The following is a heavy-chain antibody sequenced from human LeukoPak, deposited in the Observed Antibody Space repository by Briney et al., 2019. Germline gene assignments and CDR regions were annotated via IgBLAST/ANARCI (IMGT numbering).Heavy chain of an antibody. J-gene: IGHJ4*02. CDR1: GFTFSRYS. CDR3: ARDKDKYRGYDSGLFDY. V-gene: IGHV3-21*01. D-gene: IGHD5-12*01. CDR2: ITSSSSYI. Sequence: GGSLRLSCAASGFTFSRYSMNWVRQAPGKGLEWVSSITSSSSYIYYADSVKGRFTISRDNAKNSLYLQMNGLRAEDTALYYCARDKDKYRGYDSGLFDYWGQGTLVTVSS.